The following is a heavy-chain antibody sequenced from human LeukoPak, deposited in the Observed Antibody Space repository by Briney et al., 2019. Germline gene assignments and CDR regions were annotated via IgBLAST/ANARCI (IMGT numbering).Heavy chain of an antibody. CDR2: ISAYNGNT. J-gene: IGHJ6*03. V-gene: IGHV1-18*01. Sequence: ASVKVSCKASGYTFTSYGIRWVRQAPGQGLEWMGWISAYNGNTNYAQKLQGRVTMTTDTFTSTAYMELRSLRSDDTAVSYCARDHRYYDSSGYYYKSHYYYYYMDVWGKGTTVTVSS. D-gene: IGHD3-22*01. CDR1: GYTFTSYG. CDR3: ARDHRYYDSSGYYYKSHYYYYYMDV.